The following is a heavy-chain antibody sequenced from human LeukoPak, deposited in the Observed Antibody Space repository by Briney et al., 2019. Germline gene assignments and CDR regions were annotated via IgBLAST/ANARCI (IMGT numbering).Heavy chain of an antibody. V-gene: IGHV3-15*01. CDR2: IKSKTEGGTT. D-gene: IGHD6-19*01. CDR3: TTGEAVAGD. CDR1: GFTFSNAW. J-gene: IGHJ4*02. Sequence: KPGGSLRLSCAASGFTFSNAWMSWVRQAPGNGLEWVGRIKSKTEGGTTDYAAPVKGRFTISRDDSKNTLYLQMNSLKTEDTAVYYWTTGEAVAGDSGQGTLVTVSS.